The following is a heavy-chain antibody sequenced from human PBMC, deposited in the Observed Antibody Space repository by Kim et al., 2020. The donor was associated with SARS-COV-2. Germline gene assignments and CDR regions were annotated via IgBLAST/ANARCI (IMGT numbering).Heavy chain of an antibody. CDR2: GRT. J-gene: IGHJ3*02. V-gene: IGHV4-39*07. Sequence: GRTYHNPSLKSRVTISVDTSKNQFSLKLSSVTAADTAVYYCATAPDAFDIWGQGTMVTVSS. CDR3: ATAPDAFDI.